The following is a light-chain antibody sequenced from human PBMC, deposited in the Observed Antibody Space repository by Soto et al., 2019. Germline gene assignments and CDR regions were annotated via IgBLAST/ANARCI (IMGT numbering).Light chain of an antibody. Sequence: EVVVTQSPGTLSLSPGERATLSCRASQSVSATYIAWYQQKSGQAPRLLLYGASSRATGITDRFSGSGSGTEFTLKIDRLEPEDFATYYCQQYGSSPRAFGQVTKVDIK. CDR1: QSVSATY. CDR3: QQYGSSPRA. V-gene: IGKV3-20*01. CDR2: GAS. J-gene: IGKJ1*01.